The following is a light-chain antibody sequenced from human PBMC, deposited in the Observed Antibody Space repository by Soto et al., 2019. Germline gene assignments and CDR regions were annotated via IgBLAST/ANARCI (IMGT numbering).Light chain of an antibody. V-gene: IGLV2-23*02. Sequence: QSVLTQPASVSGSPGQSVTISCTGTKNDVGGYNLVSWYQHHPGEAPKLVIYEVTNRPSRLSNRFSGSKSGNTASLTISGLQAEDEADYYCCSYPGGLNNYVFGTGTKVTV. CDR3: CSYPGGLNNYV. CDR2: EVT. J-gene: IGLJ1*01. CDR1: KNDVGGYNL.